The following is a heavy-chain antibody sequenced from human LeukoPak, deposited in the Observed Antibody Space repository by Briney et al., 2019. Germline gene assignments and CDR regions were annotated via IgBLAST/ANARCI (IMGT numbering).Heavy chain of an antibody. CDR1: GGTFSSYA. CDR2: IIPIFGTA. Sequence: GSSVKVSCKASGGTFSSYAISWVRQAPGQGLEWMGGIIPIFGTANYAQKFQGRVTITADKSTSTAYMEPSSLRSEDTAVYYCARGSPHYDILTGYYFGYWGQGTLVTVSS. D-gene: IGHD3-9*01. V-gene: IGHV1-69*06. J-gene: IGHJ4*02. CDR3: ARGSPHYDILTGYYFGY.